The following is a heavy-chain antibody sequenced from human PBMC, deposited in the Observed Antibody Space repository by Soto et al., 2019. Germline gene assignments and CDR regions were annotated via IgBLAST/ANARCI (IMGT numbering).Heavy chain of an antibody. CDR1: GFTFSSYA. V-gene: IGHV3-23*01. CDR2: ISGSGDRT. Sequence: GGSLRLSCVVSGFTFSSYAMSWVRQAPGKGLEWISVISGSGDRTNYADSVKGRFTISRDNSKNTLYLQMNSLGAEDTAVYYCAKDPKRFGEFYDNYGMDIWGQGTTVTVSS. D-gene: IGHD3-10*01. J-gene: IGHJ6*02. CDR3: AKDPKRFGEFYDNYGMDI.